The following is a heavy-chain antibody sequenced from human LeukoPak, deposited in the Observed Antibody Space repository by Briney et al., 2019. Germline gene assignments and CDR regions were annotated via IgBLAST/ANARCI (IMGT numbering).Heavy chain of an antibody. CDR3: ARGSRYSSGHKTFDY. J-gene: IGHJ4*02. Sequence: GASVKVSCKASGYTFTGYYMHWVRQAPGQGLEWMGWINPNSGGTNYAQKFQGRVTMTRDTSISTAYMELSRLRSDDTAVYYCARGSRYSSGHKTFDYWGQGTLVTVTS. D-gene: IGHD6-19*01. V-gene: IGHV1-2*02. CDR1: GYTFTGYY. CDR2: INPNSGGT.